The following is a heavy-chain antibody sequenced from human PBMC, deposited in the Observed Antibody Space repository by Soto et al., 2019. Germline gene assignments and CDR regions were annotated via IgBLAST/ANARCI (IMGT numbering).Heavy chain of an antibody. V-gene: IGHV5-51*01. CDR3: ARHLADYSKPSHYYYGMDV. Sequence: PGESLKISCKGSGYSFTSYWIGWVRQMPGKGLEWMGIIYPGDSDTRYSPSFQGQVTISADKSISTAYLQWSSLKASDTAMYYCARHLADYSKPSHYYYGMDVWGQGTTVTVSS. CDR2: IYPGDSDT. CDR1: GYSFTSYW. D-gene: IGHD4-4*01. J-gene: IGHJ6*02.